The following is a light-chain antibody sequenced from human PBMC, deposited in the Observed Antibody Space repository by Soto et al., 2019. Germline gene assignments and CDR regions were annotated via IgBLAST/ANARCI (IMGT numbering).Light chain of an antibody. CDR1: QSVSSY. Sequence: EIVLTQSPATLSLSPGERATLSCRASQSVSSYLAWYQQKPGQAPRLLIYDASNRASGIPARFSGSGSGTDFALTISSLEPEDFAVYYCQQRTSWPLTFGGGTNVEIK. J-gene: IGKJ4*01. V-gene: IGKV3-11*01. CDR2: DAS. CDR3: QQRTSWPLT.